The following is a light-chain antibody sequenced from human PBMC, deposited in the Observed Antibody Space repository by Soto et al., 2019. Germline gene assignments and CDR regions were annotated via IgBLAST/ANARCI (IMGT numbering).Light chain of an antibody. CDR3: QKCGIAPFS. V-gene: IGKV1-27*01. J-gene: IGKJ4*01. CDR1: QGIN. Sequence: DIQMTQSPSSLSASVGDRVTITCRASQGINLAWYQQKPGKVPKLLIYAASTLQSGVPSWFSGSGSGTDFTLTISSLQPEDVATYYCQKCGIAPFSFGGGTKVELK. CDR2: AAS.